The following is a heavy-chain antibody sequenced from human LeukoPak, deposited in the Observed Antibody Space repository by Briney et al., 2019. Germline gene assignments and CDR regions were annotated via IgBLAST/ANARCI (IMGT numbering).Heavy chain of an antibody. J-gene: IGHJ4*02. Sequence: SETLSLTCAVYGGSVSGYYWSWIRQPPGKGLEWIGEINHSGSTNCNPSLKSRVTISVDTSKNQFSLKLSSVTAADTAVYYCARRTRYSYGLYYFDYWGQGTLVTVSS. V-gene: IGHV4-34*01. CDR1: GGSVSGYY. D-gene: IGHD5-18*01. CDR2: INHSGST. CDR3: ARRTRYSYGLYYFDY.